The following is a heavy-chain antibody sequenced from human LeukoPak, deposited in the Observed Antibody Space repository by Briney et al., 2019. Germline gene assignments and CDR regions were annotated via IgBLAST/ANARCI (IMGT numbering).Heavy chain of an antibody. Sequence: ASVKVSCKASGYTFTSYGISWVRQAPGQGLEWMGWISAYNGNTNYAQKLQGRVTMTTDTSTSTAYMELRSLRSDDTAVYYCARQIRGPGYDREMNWFDPWGQGTLVTVSS. CDR1: GYTFTSYG. D-gene: IGHD3-3*01. CDR3: ARQIRGPGYDREMNWFDP. CDR2: ISAYNGNT. V-gene: IGHV1-18*01. J-gene: IGHJ5*02.